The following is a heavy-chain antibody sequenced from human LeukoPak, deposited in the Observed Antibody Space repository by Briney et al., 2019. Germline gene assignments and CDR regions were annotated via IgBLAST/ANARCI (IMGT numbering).Heavy chain of an antibody. D-gene: IGHD4-17*01. Sequence: ASVKVSCKASGYTFTSYAISWVRQAPGQGLEWMGGIIPAFGTTNYAQKFQGRVTVTTDESTSTVYMELSGLRFEDTAVYYCAKADYGEYYYMDVWGKGTTVTVSS. V-gene: IGHV1-69*05. CDR3: AKADYGEYYYMDV. CDR1: GYTFTSYA. J-gene: IGHJ6*03. CDR2: IIPAFGTT.